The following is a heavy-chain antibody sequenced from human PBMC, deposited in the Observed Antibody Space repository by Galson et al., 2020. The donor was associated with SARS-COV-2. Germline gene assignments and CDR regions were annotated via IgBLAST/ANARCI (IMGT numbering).Heavy chain of an antibody. D-gene: IGHD4-17*01. CDR3: ARVYGDYYFDY. V-gene: IGHV3-48*01. J-gene: IGHJ4*02. CDR2: IGSNGGTI. Sequence: GGSRRPSWPAPGSSSRRYDMNWVRQAPGKGLEWVPYIGSNGGTIYHANSVKGRFTISRDNAKNSLFLQMNSLRAEDTAVYYCARVYGDYYFDYWGQGTLVTVSS. CDR1: GSSSRRYD.